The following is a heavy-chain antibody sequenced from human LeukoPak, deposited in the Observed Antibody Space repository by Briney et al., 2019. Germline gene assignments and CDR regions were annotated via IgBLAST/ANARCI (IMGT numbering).Heavy chain of an antibody. Sequence: SETLSLTCTVSGGSISSYYWSWIRQPPGKGLEWIGYIYYSGSTNYNPSLKSRVTISVDTSKNQFSLKLSSVTAADAAVYYCARAVDTAMAFDYWGQGTLVTVSS. D-gene: IGHD5-18*01. CDR2: IYYSGST. V-gene: IGHV4-59*08. CDR1: GGSISSYY. CDR3: ARAVDTAMAFDY. J-gene: IGHJ4*02.